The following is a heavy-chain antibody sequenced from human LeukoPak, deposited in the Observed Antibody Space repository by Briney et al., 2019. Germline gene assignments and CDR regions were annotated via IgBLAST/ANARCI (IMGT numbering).Heavy chain of an antibody. D-gene: IGHD2-2*01. CDR3: ARVGSGTSCPFDC. V-gene: IGHV3-7*01. Sequence: GGSLRLSCAASGFTFSSYWMSWVRQAPGKGLEWVANIKQDGSERYYVDSVKGRFTISRDNAKNSLYLQMNSLRAEDTAVYYCARVGSGTSCPFDCWGQGTLVTVSS. CDR1: GFTFSSYW. J-gene: IGHJ4*02. CDR2: IKQDGSER.